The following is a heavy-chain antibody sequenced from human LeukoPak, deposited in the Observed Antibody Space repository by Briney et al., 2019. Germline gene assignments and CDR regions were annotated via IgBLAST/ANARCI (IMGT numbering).Heavy chain of an antibody. CDR1: GYNITSYG. J-gene: IGHJ5*02. CDR3: TRSPLEWLLFLDL. D-gene: IGHD3-3*01. CDR2: ISGYK. V-gene: IGHV1-18*01. Sequence: ASVKVSCKASGYNITSYGISWVRQAPGQGLEWMGWISGYKSHEVQGTVTMTRDPSTNTAFLELRSLRSDDTAVYYCTRSPLEWLLFLDLWGQGTLVTVSS.